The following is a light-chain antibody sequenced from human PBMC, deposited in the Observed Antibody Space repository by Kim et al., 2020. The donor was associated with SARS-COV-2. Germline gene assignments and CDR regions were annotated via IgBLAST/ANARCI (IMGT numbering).Light chain of an antibody. Sequence: KTISISCTGSGGGLADNYVHWYQQRPGSVPTIVIFEDKQRPSGVPDRFSGSIDTSSNSASLTISGLQTEDEADYYCQSSDRNSHVLFGGGTQLTVL. CDR1: GGGLADNY. CDR3: QSSDRNSHVL. V-gene: IGLV6-57*02. J-gene: IGLJ2*01. CDR2: EDK.